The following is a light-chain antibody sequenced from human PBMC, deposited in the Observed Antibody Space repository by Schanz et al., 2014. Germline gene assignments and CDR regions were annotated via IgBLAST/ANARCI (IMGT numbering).Light chain of an antibody. CDR2: DVN. Sequence: QSALTQPRSMSGSPGQSVTISCTGTSGDVGEYNYVSWFQQYPGKAPKLMIYDVNNRPSGVSNRFSGSKSGNTASLTISGLQAEDEADYYCCSFAGPYTWVFGGGTKLTVL. V-gene: IGLV2-11*01. J-gene: IGLJ3*02. CDR3: CSFAGPYTWV. CDR1: SGDVGEYNY.